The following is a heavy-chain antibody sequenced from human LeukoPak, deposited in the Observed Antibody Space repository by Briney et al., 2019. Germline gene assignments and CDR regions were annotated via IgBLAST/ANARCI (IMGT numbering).Heavy chain of an antibody. J-gene: IGHJ3*01. V-gene: IGHV1-2*02. Sequence: ASVKVSCKASGYTFTGYYMHWVRQAPGQGLEWMGWINPKSDGTKYAQNFQGRVTMTWDTSISTAYMEVSRLTSDDTAMFYCARDPPGTTAFDLWGQGTMVTVSS. D-gene: IGHD1-1*01. CDR1: GYTFTGYY. CDR3: ARDPPGTTAFDL. CDR2: INPKSDGT.